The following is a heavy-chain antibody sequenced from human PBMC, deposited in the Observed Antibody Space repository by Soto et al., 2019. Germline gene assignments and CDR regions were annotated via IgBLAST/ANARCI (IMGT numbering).Heavy chain of an antibody. J-gene: IGHJ6*02. D-gene: IGHD4-17*01. V-gene: IGHV4-31*03. Sequence: QVRLEESGPGLVKPSETLSLICSVSGGSVNNANYFWNWIRHHPENGLEWIGYIYYSGSTRYNPSVKTRATLSIDTSKNQFSLRLNSVTVADTAGYFCARDADYGGSRGGMDVWGRGTTVTVSS. CDR1: GGSVNNANYF. CDR3: ARDADYGGSRGGMDV. CDR2: IYYSGST.